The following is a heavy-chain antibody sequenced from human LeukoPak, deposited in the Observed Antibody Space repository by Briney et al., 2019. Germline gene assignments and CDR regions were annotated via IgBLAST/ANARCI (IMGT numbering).Heavy chain of an antibody. Sequence: GGSLRLSCAASGFTFSSYWMSWVRQAPGKGLEWVANIKQDGSEKYYVDSVKGRFTISRDNAKNSLYLQINSLRAEDTAVYYCARDHCLLWFGELLCYFDYWGQGTLVTVSS. D-gene: IGHD3-10*01. V-gene: IGHV3-7*01. J-gene: IGHJ4*02. CDR3: ARDHCLLWFGELLCYFDY. CDR1: GFTFSSYW. CDR2: IKQDGSEK.